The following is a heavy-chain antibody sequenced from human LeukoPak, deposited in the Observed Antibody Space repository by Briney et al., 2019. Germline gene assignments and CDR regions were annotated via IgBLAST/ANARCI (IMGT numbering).Heavy chain of an antibody. CDR3: ARGTGWPHFDY. Sequence: SQTLSLTCVISGDSVSSNRVAWNWTRQSPSRGLEWLGRTYYKSAWYNDYAVHMKSRITISPDTSKNQFSLQLNSVTPDDTAVYYCARGTGWPHFDYWGQGILVTVSS. CDR2: TYYKSAWYN. CDR1: GDSVSSNRVA. J-gene: IGHJ4*02. V-gene: IGHV6-1*01. D-gene: IGHD6-19*01.